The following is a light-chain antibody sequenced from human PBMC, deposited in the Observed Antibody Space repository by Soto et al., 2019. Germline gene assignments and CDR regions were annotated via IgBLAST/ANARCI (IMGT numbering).Light chain of an antibody. CDR3: CSYAGSAYV. J-gene: IGLJ1*01. Sequence: QSALTQPASVSGSPGQSITISCTGTSSDVGGYHYVSWYQHHPGKAPKLMIYDVTKRPSGVPDRFSGSKSGNTASLTISGLQAEDEADYYCCSYAGSAYVFGTGTKLTVL. CDR2: DVT. V-gene: IGLV2-11*01. CDR1: SSDVGGYHY.